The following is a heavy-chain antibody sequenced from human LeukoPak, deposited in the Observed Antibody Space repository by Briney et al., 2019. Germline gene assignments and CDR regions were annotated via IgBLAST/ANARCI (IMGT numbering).Heavy chain of an antibody. D-gene: IGHD6-6*01. CDR2: IYTSGST. V-gene: IGHV4-39*07. Sequence: SETLSLTCTVSGGSISSSSYYWGWIRQPPGKGLEWIGRIYTSGSTNYNPSLKSRVTMSVDTSKNQFSLKLSSVTAADTAVYYCARTIAASYYFDYWGQGTLVTVSS. J-gene: IGHJ4*02. CDR3: ARTIAASYYFDY. CDR1: GGSISSSSYY.